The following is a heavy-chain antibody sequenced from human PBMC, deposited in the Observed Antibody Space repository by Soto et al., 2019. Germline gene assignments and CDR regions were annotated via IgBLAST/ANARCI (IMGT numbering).Heavy chain of an antibody. Sequence: QVQLVQSGAEVKKPGSSVKVSCKASGGTFSSYAISWVRQAPGQGLEWMGGIIPIFGTANYAQKFQGRVTITADESTSTAYMELSSLRSEDTAVYYCARGGEWGEGSVPLDYGMDVWGQGTTVTVSS. V-gene: IGHV1-69*01. D-gene: IGHD3-10*01. CDR2: IIPIFGTA. J-gene: IGHJ6*02. CDR1: GGTFSSYA. CDR3: ARGGEWGEGSVPLDYGMDV.